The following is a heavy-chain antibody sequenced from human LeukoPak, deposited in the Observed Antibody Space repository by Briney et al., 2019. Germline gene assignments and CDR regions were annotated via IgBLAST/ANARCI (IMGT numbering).Heavy chain of an antibody. CDR2: ISGSGTYT. CDR3: ASKRGYCTTTSCYYSWFDP. D-gene: IGHD2-2*01. CDR1: GFAFSSYS. Sequence: PGGSLRLSCAASGFAFSSYSMNWVRQAPGKGLEWVSYISGSGTYTNYADSVKGRFTISRDNAKNSLYLQMNSLRAEDTAVYYCASKRGYCTTTSCYYSWFDPWGQGTLVTVSS. J-gene: IGHJ5*02. V-gene: IGHV3-21*05.